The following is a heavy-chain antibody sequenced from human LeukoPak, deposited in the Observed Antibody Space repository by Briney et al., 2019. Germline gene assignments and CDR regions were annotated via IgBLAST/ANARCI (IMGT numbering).Heavy chain of an antibody. J-gene: IGHJ4*02. CDR1: GYTFTGYY. Sequence: ASVKVSCKASGYTFTGYYMHWVRQAPGQGLEWMGWINPNSGGTNYAQKFQGRVAMTRDTSISTAYMELSRLRSDDTAVYYCARAGVYSGYDFDYWGQGTLVTVSS. D-gene: IGHD5-12*01. CDR2: INPNSGGT. CDR3: ARAGVYSGYDFDY. V-gene: IGHV1-2*02.